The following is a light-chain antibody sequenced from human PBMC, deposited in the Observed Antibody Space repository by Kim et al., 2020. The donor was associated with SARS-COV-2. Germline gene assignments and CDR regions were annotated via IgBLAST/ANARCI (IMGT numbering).Light chain of an antibody. V-gene: IGKV1-5*03. CDR1: QSISGW. J-gene: IGKJ1*01. Sequence: DIQMTQSPSTLSASVGDRVTITCRASQSISGWLAWYQQKPGKAPKLLIYKASSLESGVPSRFSGSGSGTEFTLTVSSLQPDDIATYYCERYKRYQCTFGQGTKVDIK. CDR3: ERYKRYQCT. CDR2: KAS.